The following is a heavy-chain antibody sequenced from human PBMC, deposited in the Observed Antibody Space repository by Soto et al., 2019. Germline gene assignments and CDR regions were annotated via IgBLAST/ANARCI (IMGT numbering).Heavy chain of an antibody. CDR2: IYYSGST. CDR1: GGSISSSSYY. D-gene: IGHD5-18*01. CDR3: ARTGYSYGTYYYYGMDV. V-gene: IGHV4-39*01. Sequence: SETLSLTCTVSGGSISSSSYYWGWIRQPPGKGLEWIGSIYYSGSTYYNPSLKSQVTISVDTSKNQFSLKLSSVTAADTAVYYCARTGYSYGTYYYYGMDVWGQGTTVTVSS. J-gene: IGHJ6*02.